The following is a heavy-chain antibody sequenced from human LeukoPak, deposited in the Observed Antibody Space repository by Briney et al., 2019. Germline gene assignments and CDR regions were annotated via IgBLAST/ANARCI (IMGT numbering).Heavy chain of an antibody. V-gene: IGHV4-59*08. Sequence: SETLSLTCTVSGGSISSYYWSWIRQPPGKGLEWIGYIYYSGSTNYNPSLKSRVTISVDTSKNQFSLKLSSVTAADTAVYYCARLRAHGVVVPAAIAEDYYYYGMDVWGQGTTVTVSS. CDR1: GGSISSYY. CDR2: IYYSGST. J-gene: IGHJ6*02. D-gene: IGHD2-2*01. CDR3: ARLRAHGVVVPAAIAEDYYYYGMDV.